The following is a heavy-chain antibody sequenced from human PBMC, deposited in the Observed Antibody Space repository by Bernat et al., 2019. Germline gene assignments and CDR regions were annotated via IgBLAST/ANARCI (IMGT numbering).Heavy chain of an antibody. CDR2: IYSGGST. CDR3: AQTYSGSYYLSDAFDI. CDR1: GFTVTTNS. Sequence: EVQLVETGGGLIQPGESLRLSCAASGFTVTTNSVYWVRQAPGKGLEWVSVIYSGGSTYYADSVKGRFTISRDNSKNTLYLQMNSLRAEDTAVYYCAQTYSGSYYLSDAFDIWGQGTMVTVSS. V-gene: IGHV3-53*02. J-gene: IGHJ3*02. D-gene: IGHD1-26*01.